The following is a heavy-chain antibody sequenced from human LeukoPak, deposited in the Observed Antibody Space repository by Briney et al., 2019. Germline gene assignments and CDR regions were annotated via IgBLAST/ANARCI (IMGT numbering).Heavy chain of an antibody. CDR3: ARAAAVAGTVLDY. CDR1: GGSISSYY. D-gene: IGHD6-19*01. CDR2: IYISGST. J-gene: IGHJ4*02. V-gene: IGHV4-4*07. Sequence: SGTLSLTCTVSGGSISSYYWSWIRQPAGKGLERIGGIYISGSTNNTPSLKSRVSMSIDTSKSQFSLKLSSVTAADAAVYYCARAAAVAGTVLDYWGQGTLVTVSS.